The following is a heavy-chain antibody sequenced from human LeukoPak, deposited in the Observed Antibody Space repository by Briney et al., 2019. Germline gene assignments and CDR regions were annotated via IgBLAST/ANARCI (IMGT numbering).Heavy chain of an antibody. CDR1: GFTFSSYG. J-gene: IGHJ6*02. CDR3: ARVSEASGWYGAGYYYYYYGMDV. V-gene: IGHV3-33*01. CDR2: IWYDGSNK. D-gene: IGHD6-19*01. Sequence: PGGSLRLSCAASGFTFSSYGMHWVRQAPGKGLEWVAVIWYDGSNKYYVDSVKGRFTISRDNSKNTLYLQMNSLIAEDTAVYYCARVSEASGWYGAGYYYYYYGMDVWGQGTTVTVSS.